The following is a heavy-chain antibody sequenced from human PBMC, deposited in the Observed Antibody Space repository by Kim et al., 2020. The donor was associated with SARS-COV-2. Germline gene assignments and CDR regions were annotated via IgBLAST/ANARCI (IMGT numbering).Heavy chain of an antibody. Sequence: SETLSLTCAVYGGSFSGYYWSWIRQPPGKGLEWIGEINHSGSTNYNPSLKSRVTISVDTSKNQFSLKLSSVTAADTAVYYCARWKVFYPSTAMALYYYYGMDVWGQGTTVTVSS. CDR2: INHSGST. CDR1: GGSFSGYY. V-gene: IGHV4-34*01. CDR3: ARWKVFYPSTAMALYYYYGMDV. D-gene: IGHD5-18*01. J-gene: IGHJ6*02.